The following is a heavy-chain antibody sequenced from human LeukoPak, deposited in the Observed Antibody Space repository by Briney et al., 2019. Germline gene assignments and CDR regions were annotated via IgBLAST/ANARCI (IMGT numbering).Heavy chain of an antibody. D-gene: IGHD3-10*01. J-gene: IGHJ4*02. CDR1: GGSFSGYY. Sequence: SETLSLTCAVYGGSFSGYYWSWIRHPPGKGLELIGEINHSGSTNYNPSLKSRVTISVDTSKNQFSLKLSSVTAADTAVYYCARGSGYGSGSYYMGGYYFDYWGQGTLVTVSS. V-gene: IGHV4-34*01. CDR3: ARGSGYGSGSYYMGGYYFDY. CDR2: INHSGST.